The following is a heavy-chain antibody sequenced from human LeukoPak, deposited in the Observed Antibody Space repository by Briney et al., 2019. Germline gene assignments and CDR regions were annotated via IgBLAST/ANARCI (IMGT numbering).Heavy chain of an antibody. CDR1: GGSISSSSYS. CDR2: TYYSGST. V-gene: IGHV4-39*07. CDR3: ARHQSTGFREYYYYGMDV. J-gene: IGHJ6*02. D-gene: IGHD3-10*01. Sequence: PSETLSLTCTVSGGSISSSSYSWGWIRQPPGKGLEWIGSTYYSGSTYYNPSLKSRVTTSVDTSKNQFSLKLSSVTAADTAVYYCARHQSTGFREYYYYGMDVWGQGTTVTVSS.